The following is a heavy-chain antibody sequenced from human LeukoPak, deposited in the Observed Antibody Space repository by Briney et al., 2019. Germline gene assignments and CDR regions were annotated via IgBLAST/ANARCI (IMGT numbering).Heavy chain of an antibody. D-gene: IGHD6-13*01. J-gene: IGHJ4*02. CDR3: PIGVALAAAGTDPFFDY. CDR2: INHSGST. Sequence: SETLSLTCAVYGGSFSGYYWRWIRQPPGKGLEWIGEINHSGSTNYNPSLKSRVTISVDTSKKQFSLKLSSVSRVFPAVNYGPIGVALAAAGTDPFFDYWGQGTLVTVSS. V-gene: IGHV4-34*01. CDR1: GGSFSGYY.